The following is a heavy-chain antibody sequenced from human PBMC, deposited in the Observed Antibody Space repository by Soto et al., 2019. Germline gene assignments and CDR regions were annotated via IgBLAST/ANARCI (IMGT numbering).Heavy chain of an antibody. D-gene: IGHD2-8*01. CDR3: AGGDRWSTRFHF. Sequence: SETLSLTCTVSGVSVTSGGYYWSWIRQHPGMDLEWIGYIYYIGTTYYNPTLKSRVDISIDTSKNQFSLQLTSVTAADTAVYFCAGGDRWSTRFHFWGQGTLVTVSS. CDR1: GVSVTSGGYY. CDR2: IYYIGTT. V-gene: IGHV4-31*03. J-gene: IGHJ4*02.